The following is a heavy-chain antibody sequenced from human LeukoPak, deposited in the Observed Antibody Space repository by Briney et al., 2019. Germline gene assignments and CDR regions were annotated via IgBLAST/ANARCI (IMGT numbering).Heavy chain of an antibody. CDR1: GGSISGSSYY. V-gene: IGHV4-39*01. Sequence: PSETLSLTCTVSGGSISGSSYYWGWIRQPPGKGLEWIGSIYYSGSTYYNPSLKSRVTISVDTSKNQFSLKLSSVTAADTAVYYCARQNVLLWFGEGWGQGTLVTVSS. CDR2: IYYSGST. J-gene: IGHJ4*02. D-gene: IGHD3-10*01. CDR3: ARQNVLLWFGEG.